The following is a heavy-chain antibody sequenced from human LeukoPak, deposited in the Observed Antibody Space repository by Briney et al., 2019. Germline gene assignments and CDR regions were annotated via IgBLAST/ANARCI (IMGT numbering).Heavy chain of an antibody. V-gene: IGHV3-48*04. Sequence: GGSLRLSCAASGFTFSSYSMNWVRQAPGRGLECVSYISSRSSTIHYADSVRGRFTISRDNAKNSLYLQMNSLTAEDTAVYYCGRDPDSWGQGTVVTVSS. CDR2: ISSRSSTI. CDR3: GRDPDS. J-gene: IGHJ5*01. CDR1: GFTFSSYS.